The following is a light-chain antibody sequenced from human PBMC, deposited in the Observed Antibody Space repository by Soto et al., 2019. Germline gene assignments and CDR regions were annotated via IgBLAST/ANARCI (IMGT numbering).Light chain of an antibody. CDR3: QQYTENWT. V-gene: IGKV1-5*03. CDR1: QGISTW. CDR2: RAS. Sequence: DIQMTQSPPTLSASVGDRVTITCRASQGISTWLAWYQQKPGKAPKLLIYRASSLESGVPSRFSGSGSGTEFTLTINSLLPDDFATYYCQQYTENWTFGQGTKVEIK. J-gene: IGKJ1*01.